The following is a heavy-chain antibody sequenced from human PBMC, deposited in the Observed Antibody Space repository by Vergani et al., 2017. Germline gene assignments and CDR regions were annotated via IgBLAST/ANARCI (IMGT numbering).Heavy chain of an antibody. CDR1: GFTFSSYA. CDR3: AKGSYDYVWGSSDY. CDR2: ISGSGGST. V-gene: IGHV3-23*01. D-gene: IGHD3-16*01. J-gene: IGHJ4*02. Sequence: EVQLLESGGGLVQPGGSLRLSCAASGFTFSSYAMSWVRQAPGKGLEWVSAISGSGGSTYYADSVKGQFTISRDNSKNTLYLQMNSLRAEDTAVYYCAKGSYDYVWGSSDYWGQGTLVTVSS.